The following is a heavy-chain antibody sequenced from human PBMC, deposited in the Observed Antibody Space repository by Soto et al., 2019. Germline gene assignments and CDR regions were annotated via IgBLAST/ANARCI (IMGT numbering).Heavy chain of an antibody. D-gene: IGHD4-4*01. CDR2: MNPNSGNT. J-gene: IGHJ6*03. V-gene: IGHV1-8*01. CDR1: GYTFTSYD. Sequence: ASVKVSCKASGYTFTSYDINWVRQATGQGLEWMGWMNPNSGNTGYAQKFQGRVTMTRNTSISTAYMELSSLRSEDTAVYYCERDYSNYYYYYYYMDVWGKGTTVTVSS. CDR3: ERDYSNYYYYYYYMDV.